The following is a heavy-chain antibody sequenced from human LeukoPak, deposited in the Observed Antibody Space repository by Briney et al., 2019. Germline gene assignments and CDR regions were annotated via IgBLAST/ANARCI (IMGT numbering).Heavy chain of an antibody. J-gene: IGHJ6*03. D-gene: IGHD3-10*01. CDR2: VYYSGTT. CDR3: ARVGVDYYGSGSSYYYMDV. V-gene: IGHV4-59*01. CDR1: GGSISSYY. Sequence: SETLSLTCTVSGGSISSYYWSWIRQPPGKGREGMGYVYYSGTTNHTPSLKSRVIISVATSKNQFSLKLSPVIAADTAVYYCARVGVDYYGSGSSYYYMDVWGKGTTVTISS.